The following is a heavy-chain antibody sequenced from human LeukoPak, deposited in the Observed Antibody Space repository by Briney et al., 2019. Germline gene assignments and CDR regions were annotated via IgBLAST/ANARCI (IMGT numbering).Heavy chain of an antibody. V-gene: IGHV3-21*01. CDR1: GFTFSTYS. D-gene: IGHD3-22*01. CDR2: ISGSSIYI. J-gene: IGHJ4*02. CDR3: ARDPPYSDSSGYYYDY. Sequence: GGSLRLSCAASGFTFSTYSMNWVRQAPGKGLEWVSSISGSSIYIYYADSVKGRFTISRDNAKNPLYLQMNSLRAEDTAVYYCARDPPYSDSSGYYYDYWGQGTLVTVSS.